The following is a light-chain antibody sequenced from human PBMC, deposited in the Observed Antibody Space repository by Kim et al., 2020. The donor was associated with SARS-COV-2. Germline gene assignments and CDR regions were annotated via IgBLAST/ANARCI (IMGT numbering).Light chain of an antibody. CDR2: EDS. J-gene: IGLJ2*01. Sequence: SYELTQPPSVSVSAGQTASITCSGDKLGDKNVCWYHRRPGQSPLMVIYEDSKRPSGIPERLSGSNSGNTATLTIFGTQAMDEGDYYCQAWDGITVIFGGGTQLTVL. V-gene: IGLV3-1*01. CDR3: QAWDGITVI. CDR1: KLGDKN.